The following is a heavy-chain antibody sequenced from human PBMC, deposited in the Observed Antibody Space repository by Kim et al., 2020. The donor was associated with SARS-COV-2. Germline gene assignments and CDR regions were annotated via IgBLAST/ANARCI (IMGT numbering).Heavy chain of an antibody. J-gene: IGHJ4*02. D-gene: IGHD5-12*01. Sequence: YYNPSLKSRVTISVDTSKNQFSLKLSSVTAADTAVYYCARHAGDGYNFDYWGQGTLVTVSS. CDR3: ARHAGDGYNFDY. V-gene: IGHV4-39*01.